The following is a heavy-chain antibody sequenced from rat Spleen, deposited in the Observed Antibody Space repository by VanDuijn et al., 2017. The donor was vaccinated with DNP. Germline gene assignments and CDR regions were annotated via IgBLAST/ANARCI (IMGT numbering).Heavy chain of an antibody. D-gene: IGHD1-12*01. CDR2: ISYNGGTP. CDR3: TRHRTIMPYYYAMDA. Sequence: EVQLVESGGDLVQPGRSLKLSCAASGFTFSKYGMAWVRQAPTKGLEWVATISYNGGTPYYRDSVKGRFTISRDNAQSTLYLQMDSLRSEDTATYYCTRHRTIMPYYYAMDAWGQGASVTVSS. V-gene: IGHV5-29*01. J-gene: IGHJ4*01. CDR1: GFTFSKYG.